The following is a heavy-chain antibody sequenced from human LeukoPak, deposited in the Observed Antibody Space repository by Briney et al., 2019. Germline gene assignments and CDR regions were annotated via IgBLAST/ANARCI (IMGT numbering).Heavy chain of an antibody. J-gene: IGHJ4*02. CDR3: ARGWGPTGTTYDY. CDR1: GFTFSDHY. Sequence: KPGGSLRLSCAASGFTFSDHYMSWIRQAPGKGLEWVSFISSSSSYTNYADSVKARFTISRDNSKNSLYLQMNSLRAEDTAVYYCARGWGPTGTTYDYWGQGTLVTVSS. V-gene: IGHV3-11*05. D-gene: IGHD1-1*01. CDR2: ISSSSSYT.